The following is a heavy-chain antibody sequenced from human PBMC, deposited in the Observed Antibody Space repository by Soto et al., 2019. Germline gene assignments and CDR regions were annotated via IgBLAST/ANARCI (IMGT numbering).Heavy chain of an antibody. Sequence: QVQLVESGGGAVQPGRSLRLSCAASGFTFSSYAMHWVRQAPGKGLEWVAVISYDGSNKYYADSVKGRFTISRDNSKNTLYLQMNSLRAEDTAVYYCAREEGWFGELSRHYYYGMDVWGQGTTVTVSS. CDR1: GFTFSSYA. D-gene: IGHD3-10*01. V-gene: IGHV3-30-3*01. CDR3: AREEGWFGELSRHYYYGMDV. CDR2: ISYDGSNK. J-gene: IGHJ6*02.